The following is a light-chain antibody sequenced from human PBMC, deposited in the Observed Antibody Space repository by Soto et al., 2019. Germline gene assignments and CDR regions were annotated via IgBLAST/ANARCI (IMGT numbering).Light chain of an antibody. V-gene: IGKV3-15*01. Sequence: EIVMTQSPSTLSVSPGERATLSCRASQSISSSLAWYQQKAGQAPRLLIYGASTRATGVPSRFSGSGSGTDFTLTISSLQSEDFAVYYCQQYDNWLAFGQGTKVEIK. CDR2: GAS. CDR1: QSISSS. CDR3: QQYDNWLA. J-gene: IGKJ1*01.